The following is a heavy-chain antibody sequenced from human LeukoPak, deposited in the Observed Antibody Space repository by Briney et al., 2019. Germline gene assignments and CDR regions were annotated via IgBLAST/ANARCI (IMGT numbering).Heavy chain of an antibody. CDR1: GDXISSNTYY. CDR2: IYYSGNT. V-gene: IGHV4-39*01. D-gene: IGHD1-26*01. Sequence: SETLSLTCSVSGDXISSNTYYWGWVRQPPGRGLDWIGNIYYSGNTYYNPSLKSRVTISVDTSKNQFSLKLSSVTAADTAVYYCARGIVGTLDWFDPWGQGTMVTVSS. J-gene: IGHJ5*02. CDR3: ARGIVGTLDWFDP.